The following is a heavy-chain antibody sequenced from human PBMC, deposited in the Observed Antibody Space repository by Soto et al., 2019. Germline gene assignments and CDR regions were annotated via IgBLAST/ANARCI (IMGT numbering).Heavy chain of an antibody. J-gene: IGHJ5*02. D-gene: IGHD3-22*01. V-gene: IGHV4-39*01. CDR3: ARDYFVSSDYATTWFDT. CDR1: GGSISSSSYY. Sequence: SETLSLTCTVSGGSISSSSYYWGWIRQAPGKGLEWIGYIYHSGSTYYNPSLKSRVTISVDRSKNQFSLKLTSVTAADTALYYCARDYFVSSDYATTWFDTRGQGDPVTVSS. CDR2: IYHSGST.